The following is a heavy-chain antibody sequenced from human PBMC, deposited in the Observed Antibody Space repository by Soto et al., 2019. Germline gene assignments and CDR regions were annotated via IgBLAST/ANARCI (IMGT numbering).Heavy chain of an antibody. CDR3: ARGRGGGDTTIVVSHFDY. V-gene: IGHV4-30-2*01. CDR2: IYHSGST. D-gene: IGHD3-22*01. Sequence: LSLTCAVSGGSISSGGYSWSWIRQPPGKGLEWIGYIYHSGSTYYNPSLKSRVTISVDRSKNQFSLKLSSVTAADTAVYYCARGRGGGDTTIVVSHFDYWGQGTLVTVSS. CDR1: GGSISSGGYS. J-gene: IGHJ4*02.